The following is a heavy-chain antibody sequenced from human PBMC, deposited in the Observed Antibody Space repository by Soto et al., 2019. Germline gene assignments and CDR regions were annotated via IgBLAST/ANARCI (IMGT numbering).Heavy chain of an antibody. CDR3: AREGTYCSGGSCYPHFAY. Sequence: QVQLVESGGGVVQPGRSLRLSCAASGFTFSSYGMHWVRQAPGKGLEWVAVIWYDGSNKYYADSVKGRFTISRDNSKNTMSLQMNSLRAEDTAVYYCAREGTYCSGGSCYPHFAYWGQGTLVTVSS. CDR1: GFTFSSYG. J-gene: IGHJ4*02. D-gene: IGHD2-15*01. CDR2: IWYDGSNK. V-gene: IGHV3-33*01.